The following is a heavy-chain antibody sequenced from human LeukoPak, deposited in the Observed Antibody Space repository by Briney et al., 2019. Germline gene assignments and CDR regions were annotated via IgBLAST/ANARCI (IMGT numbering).Heavy chain of an antibody. V-gene: IGHV3-9*01. Sequence: PPGGSLRLSCAASGFTFDDYAMPWVRQAPGKGLEWVSGISWNSGSIGYADSVKGRFTISRDNAKNSLYLQMNSLRAEDTALYYCAKDKRKVAVAGTASFDYRGQGTLVTVSS. CDR2: ISWNSGSI. CDR1: GFTFDDYA. D-gene: IGHD6-19*01. CDR3: AKDKRKVAVAGTASFDY. J-gene: IGHJ4*02.